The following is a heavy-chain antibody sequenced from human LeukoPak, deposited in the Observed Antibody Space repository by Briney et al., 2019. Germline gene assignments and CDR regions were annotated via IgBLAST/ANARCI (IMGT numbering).Heavy chain of an antibody. Sequence: GGSLRLSCAASGFTFSSYNMNWVRQAPGKGLEWVSSISSRSSYIYYADSVKGRFTMSKDNAKNSLHLQMNSLRAEDTAVYYCAKVYSSGSYLVMDVWGQGTTVTVSS. V-gene: IGHV3-21*01. J-gene: IGHJ6*02. CDR1: GFTFSSYN. CDR2: ISSRSSYI. CDR3: AKVYSSGSYLVMDV. D-gene: IGHD3-10*01.